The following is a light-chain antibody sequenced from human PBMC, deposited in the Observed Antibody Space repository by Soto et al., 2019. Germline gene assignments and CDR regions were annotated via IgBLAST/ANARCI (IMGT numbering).Light chain of an antibody. J-gene: IGKJ1*01. CDR2: VAY. V-gene: IGKV3-20*01. CDR1: QIVSNNY. Sequence: EIVLTQSPGTLSLSPGEGATLSCRASQIVSNNYLAWYQQKPGQAPRILVYVAYRRATGIPDRFSGRGSGTDFTLTISRLEPEDFAVYYCQQYGNSLPWTFGQGTKVESK. CDR3: QQYGNSLPWT.